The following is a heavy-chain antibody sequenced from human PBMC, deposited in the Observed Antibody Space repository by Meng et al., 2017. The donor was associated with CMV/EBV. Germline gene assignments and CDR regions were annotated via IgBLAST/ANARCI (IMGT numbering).Heavy chain of an antibody. CDR1: GYTFTSYG. CDR3: ARAYCGGDCSRMDV. Sequence: SVKVSCKASGYTFTSYGISWVRQAPGQGLEWMGRIIPILGIASYAQKFQGRVTITADKSTSTAYMELSSLRSEDTAVYYCARAYCGGDCSRMDVWGQGTTVTVSS. CDR2: IIPILGIA. D-gene: IGHD2-21*01. V-gene: IGHV1-69*04. J-gene: IGHJ6*02.